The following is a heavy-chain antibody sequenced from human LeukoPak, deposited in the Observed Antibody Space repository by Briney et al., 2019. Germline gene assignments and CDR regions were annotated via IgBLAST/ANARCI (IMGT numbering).Heavy chain of an antibody. Sequence: GGSLRLSCAASGFTFSSYAMHWVRQVPGKGLEWVSSIDGGGGGTYYADSVKGRFTISRDDSKNTLSLQMNSLRAEDTATYYCAKDLQQWLAHDAFDIWGRGTMVTVSS. CDR2: IDGGGGGT. J-gene: IGHJ3*02. V-gene: IGHV3-23*01. CDR1: GFTFSSYA. CDR3: AKDLQQWLAHDAFDI. D-gene: IGHD6-19*01.